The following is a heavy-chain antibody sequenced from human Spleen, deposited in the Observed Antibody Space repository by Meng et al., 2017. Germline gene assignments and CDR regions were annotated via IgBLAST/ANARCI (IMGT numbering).Heavy chain of an antibody. V-gene: IGHV1-2*02. J-gene: IGHJ1*01. D-gene: IGHD6-13*01. CDR1: GYSFTGYY. CDR3: ARELYSSSWSQLGYFQH. Sequence: ASVKVSCKASGYSFTGYYLHWVRQAPGEGLEWMGWINPNSGGTSYTQKFQGRITMTRDTSISTAYMELSSLRSDDTAVYYCARELYSSSWSQLGYFQHWGQGNLVNGAS. CDR2: INPNSGGT.